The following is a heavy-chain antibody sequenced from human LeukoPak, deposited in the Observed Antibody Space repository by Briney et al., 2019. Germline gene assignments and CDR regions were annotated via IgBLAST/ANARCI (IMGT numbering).Heavy chain of an antibody. CDR2: ISGSGGST. CDR1: GFTFSSYG. D-gene: IGHD5-18*01. Sequence: GGSLRLSCAASGFTFSSYGMSWVRQAPGKGLEWVSAISGSGGSTYYADSVKGRFTISRDNSKNTLYLQMNSLKTEDTAVYYCTTLRPYIQPRWGQGTMVTVSS. J-gene: IGHJ3*01. V-gene: IGHV3-23*01. CDR3: TTLRPYIQPR.